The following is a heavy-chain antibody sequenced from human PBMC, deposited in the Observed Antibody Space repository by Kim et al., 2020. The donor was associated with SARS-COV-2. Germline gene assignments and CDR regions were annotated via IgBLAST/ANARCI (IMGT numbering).Heavy chain of an antibody. CDR3: ARALPRGGYYYDSSGYYY. V-gene: IGHV4-34*01. CDR2: INHSGST. J-gene: IGHJ6*01. D-gene: IGHD3-22*01. Sequence: SETLSLTCAVYGGSFSGYYWSWIRQPPGKGLEWIGEINHSGSTNYNPSLKSRVTISVDTSKNQFSLKLSSVTAADTAVYYCARALPRGGYYYDSSGYYY. CDR1: GGSFSGYY.